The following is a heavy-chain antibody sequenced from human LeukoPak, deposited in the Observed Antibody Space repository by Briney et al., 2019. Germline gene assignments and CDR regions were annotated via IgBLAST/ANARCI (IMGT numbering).Heavy chain of an antibody. J-gene: IGHJ6*02. V-gene: IGHV1-69*04. CDR2: IIPILGIA. CDR3: ARSPYPPYYYGSGSYYNPYGMDV. CDR1: GGTFSSYA. Sequence: SVKVSCKASGGTFSSYAISWLRQAPGQGLEWMGRIIPILGIANYAQKFQGRVTITADRSTSTAYMELSSLRSEDTAVYYCARSPYPPYYYGSGSYYNPYGMDVWGQGTTVTVSS. D-gene: IGHD3-10*01.